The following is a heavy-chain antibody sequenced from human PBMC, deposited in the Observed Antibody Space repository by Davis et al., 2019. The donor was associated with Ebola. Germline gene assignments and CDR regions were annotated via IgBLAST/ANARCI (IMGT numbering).Heavy chain of an antibody. Sequence: SVKVSCKASGGTFSSYAISLVRQAPGQGLEWMGGIIPIFGTANYAQKFQGRVTITADESTSTAYMELSSLRSEDTAVYYCARDKLGDGWFDPWGQGTLVTVSS. CDR1: GGTFSSYA. J-gene: IGHJ5*02. V-gene: IGHV1-69*13. CDR2: IIPIFGTA. CDR3: ARDKLGDGWFDP. D-gene: IGHD4-17*01.